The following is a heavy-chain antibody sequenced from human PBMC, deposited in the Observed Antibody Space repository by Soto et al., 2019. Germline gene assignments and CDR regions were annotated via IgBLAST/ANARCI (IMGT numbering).Heavy chain of an antibody. CDR1: GFSISNYG. Sequence: QVRLVESGGGVVQPGTSRRLSCAASGFSISNYGMHWVRQAPGKGLEWMAAIWYDGSKEYYADSGEGRFTISRDNSKNMVWLQMNSLRDKDTATYYCSRYNEYEDYAPDFDIWGQGTMVSVSS. CDR3: SRYNEYEDYAPDFDI. D-gene: IGHD4-17*01. V-gene: IGHV3-33*01. CDR2: IWYDGSKE. J-gene: IGHJ3*02.